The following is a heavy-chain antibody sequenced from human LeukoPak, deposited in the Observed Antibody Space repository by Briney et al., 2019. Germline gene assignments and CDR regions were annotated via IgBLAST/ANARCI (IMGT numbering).Heavy chain of an antibody. CDR3: ARPYYYDSSGYYFDAFDI. CDR1: GFTFSSYS. CDR2: ISSSSSYI. D-gene: IGHD3-22*01. J-gene: IGHJ3*02. Sequence: PGGSLRLSCAASGFTFSSYSMNWVRQAPGKGLEWVSSISSSSSYIYYADSVKGRFTISRDNAENSLYLQMNSLRAEDTAVYYCARPYYYDSSGYYFDAFDIWGQGTMVTVSS. V-gene: IGHV3-21*01.